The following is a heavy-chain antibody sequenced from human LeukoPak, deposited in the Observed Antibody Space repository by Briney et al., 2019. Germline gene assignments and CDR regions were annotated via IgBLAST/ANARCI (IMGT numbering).Heavy chain of an antibody. V-gene: IGHV4-59*01. Sequence: SGTLSLTCTVPGGSISSYYWSWIRQPPGKGLEWIGYIYYSGSTNYNPSLKSRVTISVDTSKNQFSLKLSSVTAADTAVYYCARDGGYCSSTSCPNYYYYGMDVWGKGTTVTVSS. D-gene: IGHD2-2*01. CDR3: ARDGGYCSSTSCPNYYYYGMDV. CDR2: IYYSGST. CDR1: GGSISSYY. J-gene: IGHJ6*04.